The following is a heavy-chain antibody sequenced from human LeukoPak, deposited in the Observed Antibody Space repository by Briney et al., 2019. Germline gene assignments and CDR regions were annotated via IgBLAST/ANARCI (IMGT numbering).Heavy chain of an antibody. CDR3: ARSSQWLVTDC. CDR1: GGSISSYY. Sequence: SETLSLTCTVSGGSISSYYRSWIRQPPGKGLEWIGYIYYSGSTNYNPSLKSRVTISVDTSKNQFSLKLSSVTAADTAVYYCARSSQWLVTDCWGQGTLVTVSS. J-gene: IGHJ4*02. V-gene: IGHV4-59*01. CDR2: IYYSGST. D-gene: IGHD6-19*01.